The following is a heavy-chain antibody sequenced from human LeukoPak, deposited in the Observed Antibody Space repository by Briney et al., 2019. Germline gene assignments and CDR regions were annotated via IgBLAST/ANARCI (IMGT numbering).Heavy chain of an antibody. Sequence: GGSLRLSCTASGFSFSDYAMHWVRQAPGKGLEWLAIISYDGKNKEYADSVKGRFTISRDNSKKALYLQMNSLRPEDTAVYYCAGDGRRLAYFDYWGQGTLVTVSS. J-gene: IGHJ4*02. CDR3: AGDGRRLAYFDY. CDR1: GFSFSDYA. CDR2: ISYDGKNK. V-gene: IGHV3-30*04. D-gene: IGHD6-19*01.